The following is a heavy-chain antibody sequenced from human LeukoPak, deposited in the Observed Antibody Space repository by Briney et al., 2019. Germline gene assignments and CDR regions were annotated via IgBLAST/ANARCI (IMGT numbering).Heavy chain of an antibody. V-gene: IGHV3-30*03. CDR3: ATYSDFWSGYYPFDY. CDR2: ISYDGSNK. CDR1: GFTFSSYG. Sequence: GGSLTLSCAASGFTFSSYGMHWVRQAPGKGLEWVAVISYDGSNKYYADSVKGRFTISRDNSKNTLYLQMNSLRAEDTAVYYCATYSDFWSGYYPFDYWGQGTLVTASS. J-gene: IGHJ4*02. D-gene: IGHD3-3*01.